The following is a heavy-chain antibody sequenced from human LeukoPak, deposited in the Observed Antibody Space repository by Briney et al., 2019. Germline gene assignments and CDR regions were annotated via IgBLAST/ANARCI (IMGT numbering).Heavy chain of an antibody. J-gene: IGHJ5*02. CDR3: AKASEITGLPRT. V-gene: IGHV3-9*03. D-gene: IGHD1-20*01. Sequence: PGGSLRLSCAASGFTFDDYAMHWVRQGPGKGLEWVASISWNRDSEAYADSVRGRFTISRDNAKKSIYLQMNSLRAEDMALYFCAKASEITGLPRTWGQGTLVIVSS. CDR1: GFTFDDYA. CDR2: ISWNRDSE.